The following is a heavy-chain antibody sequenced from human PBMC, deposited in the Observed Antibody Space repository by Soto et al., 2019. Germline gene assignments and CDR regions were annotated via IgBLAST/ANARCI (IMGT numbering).Heavy chain of an antibody. V-gene: IGHV3-33*01. Sequence: PGGSLRLSCAASRFTFSSYGMHWVRQAPGKGLEWVAVIWYDGSNKNYADSVKGRFTISRDNPKNTLYLQMNSLRVEDTAVYYCARDRSSWLTDWFGPWGQGTLVTVSS. J-gene: IGHJ5*02. D-gene: IGHD6-13*01. CDR1: RFTFSSYG. CDR2: IWYDGSNK. CDR3: ARDRSSWLTDWFGP.